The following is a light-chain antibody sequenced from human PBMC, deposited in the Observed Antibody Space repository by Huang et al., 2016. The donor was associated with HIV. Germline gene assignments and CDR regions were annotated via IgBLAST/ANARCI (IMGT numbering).Light chain of an antibody. Sequence: DIQMTQSPSSLSASVGARVTITCQASQDIYNYLNWYQQKPGKAPKLLIHDGSSLETGVPSRFSGSGSGTDFTFTISSLQPEDIATYYCQQYDNIPPWTFGQGTKVEIK. CDR3: QQYDNIPPWT. CDR1: QDIYNY. V-gene: IGKV1-33*01. CDR2: DGS. J-gene: IGKJ1*01.